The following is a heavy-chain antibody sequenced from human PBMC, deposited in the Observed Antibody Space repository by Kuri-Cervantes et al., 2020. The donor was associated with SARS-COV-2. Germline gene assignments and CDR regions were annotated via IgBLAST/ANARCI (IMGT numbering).Heavy chain of an antibody. Sequence: GESLKISCAASGFTFISTAMHWVRQAPGKGLEWVAVISYDGSTKYYADSEEGRFTISRDNSKDTLSLQMNSRRAEDTALYYCGKDRQGLGYSGMDVWGPGATVTVSS. CDR2: ISYDGSTK. V-gene: IGHV3-30*18. CDR3: GKDRQGLGYSGMDV. CDR1: GFTFISTA. D-gene: IGHD2-21*01. J-gene: IGHJ6*01.